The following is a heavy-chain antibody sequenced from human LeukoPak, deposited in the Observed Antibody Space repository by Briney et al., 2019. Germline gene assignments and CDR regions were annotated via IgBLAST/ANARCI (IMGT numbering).Heavy chain of an antibody. J-gene: IGHJ4*02. CDR3: ARALYTSGGTGFDY. CDR2: IYHSGST. CDR1: GYSISSGYY. Sequence: SETLSLTCTVSGYSISSGYYWGWIRQPPGKGLEWIGSIYHSGSTYYNPSLKSRVTISVDTSKNQFSLKLSSVTAADTAVYYCARALYTSGGTGFDYWGQGALVTVSS. D-gene: IGHD6-19*01. V-gene: IGHV4-38-2*02.